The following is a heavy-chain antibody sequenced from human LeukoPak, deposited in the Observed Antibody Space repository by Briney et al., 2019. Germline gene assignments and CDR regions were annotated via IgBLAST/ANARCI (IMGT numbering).Heavy chain of an antibody. J-gene: IGHJ5*02. CDR2: ISYDGSNK. Sequence: GGSLRLSCAASGFTVSSNYMSWVRQAPGKGLEWVAVISYDGSNKYYADSVKGRFTISRDNSKNTLYLQMNSLRAEDTAVYYCARGKLCYDILTGYYGSWFDPWGQGTLVTVSS. CDR3: ARGKLCYDILTGYYGSWFDP. V-gene: IGHV3-30*03. CDR1: GFTVSSNY. D-gene: IGHD3-9*01.